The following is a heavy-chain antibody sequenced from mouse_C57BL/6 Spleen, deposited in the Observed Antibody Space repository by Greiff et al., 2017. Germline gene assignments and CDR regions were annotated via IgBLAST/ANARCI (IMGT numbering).Heavy chain of an antibody. CDR2: IHPNSGST. CDR1: GYTFTSYW. D-gene: IGHD2-4*01. V-gene: IGHV1-64*01. Sequence: QVQLKQPGAELVKPGASVKLSCKASGYTFTSYWMHWVKQRPGQGLEWIGMIHPNSGSTNYNEKFKSKATLTVDKSSSTAYMQLSSLTSADSAVXGCARIYYDYDWFADWGQGTLVTVSA. J-gene: IGHJ3*01. CDR3: ARIYYDYDWFAD.